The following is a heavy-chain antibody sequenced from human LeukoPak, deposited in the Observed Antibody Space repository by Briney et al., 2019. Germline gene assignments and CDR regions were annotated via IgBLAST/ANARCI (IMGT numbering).Heavy chain of an antibody. V-gene: IGHV4-30-2*01. CDR3: AAYYDILTGPPPYFQH. Sequence: PSEALSLTCTVSGGSISSGGYYWSWIRQPPGKGLEWIGYIYHSGSTYYNPSLKSRVTISVDRSKNQFSLKLSSVTAADTAVYYCAAYYDILTGPPPYFQHWGQGTLVTVSS. D-gene: IGHD3-9*01. CDR2: IYHSGST. J-gene: IGHJ1*01. CDR1: GGSISSGGYY.